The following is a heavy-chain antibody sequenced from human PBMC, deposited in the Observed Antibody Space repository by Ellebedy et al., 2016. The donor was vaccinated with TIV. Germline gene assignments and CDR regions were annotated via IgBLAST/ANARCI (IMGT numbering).Heavy chain of an antibody. V-gene: IGHV1-69*13. D-gene: IGHD5-12*01. CDR1: GGTFSSYA. Sequence: SAKVSCXASGGTFSSYAISWVRQAPGQGLEWMGGIIPIFGTANYAQKFQGRVTITADESTSTAYMELSSLRSEDTAVYYCARALRGYSGYDAHYYFDYWGQGTLVTVSS. CDR3: ARALRGYSGYDAHYYFDY. J-gene: IGHJ4*02. CDR2: IIPIFGTA.